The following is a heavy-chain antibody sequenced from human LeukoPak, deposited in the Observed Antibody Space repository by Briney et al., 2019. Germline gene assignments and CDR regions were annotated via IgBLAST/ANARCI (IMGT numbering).Heavy chain of an antibody. J-gene: IGHJ4*02. CDR2: ISGSGGST. Sequence: GGSLRLSCAASGFSFITYDMSWVRQAPGKGLEWVPGISGSGGSTYYADSVKGRFTISRDNSKNTLYLQMNSLRAEDTAVYYCAKRGYCSGGSCSILFYFDYWGQGTLVTVSS. CDR3: AKRGYCSGGSCSILFYFDY. V-gene: IGHV3-23*01. CDR1: GFSFITYD. D-gene: IGHD2-15*01.